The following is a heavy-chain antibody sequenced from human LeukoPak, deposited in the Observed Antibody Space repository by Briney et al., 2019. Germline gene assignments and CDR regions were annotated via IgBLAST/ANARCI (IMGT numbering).Heavy chain of an antibody. Sequence: PGGSLRLSCAASGFTFDDYGMHWVRQAPGKGLEWVSGISWNSGKIGYADSVKGRFTISRDNAKNSLYLQMDSLRGEDTAFYYWGRNTRPSDYNLWEVGGKGTTVTVP. CDR3: GRNTRPSDYNLWEV. CDR1: GFTFDDYG. J-gene: IGHJ6*03. V-gene: IGHV3-9*01. D-gene: IGHD4-11*01. CDR2: ISWNSGKI.